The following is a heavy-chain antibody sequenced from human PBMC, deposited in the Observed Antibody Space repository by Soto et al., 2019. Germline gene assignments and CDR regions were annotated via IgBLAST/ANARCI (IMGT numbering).Heavy chain of an antibody. V-gene: IGHV4-4*02. CDR1: GGSISRSNW. CDR2: IYRSGST. CDR3: ARGSVADDFDY. Sequence: QVQLQESGPGLVKPSGTLSLTCAVSGGSISRSNWWSWVRQPPGKGLEYIGEIYRSGSTHYNPSRKSRVTISVNNSKNQFSLNLSSVTAADPAVDYCARGSVADDFDYWGRGTLVTVSS. J-gene: IGHJ4*02. D-gene: IGHD6-19*01.